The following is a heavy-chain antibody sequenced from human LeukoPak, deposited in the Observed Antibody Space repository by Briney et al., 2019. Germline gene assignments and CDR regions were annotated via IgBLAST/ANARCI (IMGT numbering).Heavy chain of an antibody. CDR3: ARTVVGT. CDR2: ITGSGGST. V-gene: IGHV3-23*01. CDR1: GFTFTTCA. Sequence: GGSLRLSCAASGFTFTTCAMSWVRQAPGKGLEWVSSITGSGGSTYYADSVKGRFTISRDNSKNTVYLQMNSLRDDDTAVYYCARTVVGTGGQGTLVTVSS. D-gene: IGHD6-19*01. J-gene: IGHJ4*02.